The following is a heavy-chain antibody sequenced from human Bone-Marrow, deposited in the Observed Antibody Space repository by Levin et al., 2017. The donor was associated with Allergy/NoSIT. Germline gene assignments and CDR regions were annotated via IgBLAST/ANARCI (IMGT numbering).Heavy chain of an antibody. CDR1: GASFSSGGHY. J-gene: IGHJ4*02. Sequence: SETLSLTCTVSGASFSSGGHYWSWIRQYPGKGLEWIGYIHYSGSSYYNPSLKSRITISVDTSKKQFSLTLSSVTAADTAVYYCARGAYNYGFVGLDYWGQGTLVTVSS. CDR3: ARGAYNYGFVGLDY. CDR2: IHYSGSS. D-gene: IGHD3-10*01. V-gene: IGHV4-31*03.